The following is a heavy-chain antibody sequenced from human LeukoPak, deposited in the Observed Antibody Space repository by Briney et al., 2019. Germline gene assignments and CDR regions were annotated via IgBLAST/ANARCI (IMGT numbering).Heavy chain of an antibody. Sequence: GGSLRLSCTASGFTFSDYYMSWIRQAPGKGLEWVSYISSSGSTKYYADSVKGRFTISRDNAKNSLYLQMNSLRAEDTAVYYCARVSRSGYLIDYWGQGTLVTVSS. D-gene: IGHD3-3*01. J-gene: IGHJ4*02. V-gene: IGHV3-11*01. CDR3: ARVSRSGYLIDY. CDR2: ISSSGSTK. CDR1: GFTFSDYY.